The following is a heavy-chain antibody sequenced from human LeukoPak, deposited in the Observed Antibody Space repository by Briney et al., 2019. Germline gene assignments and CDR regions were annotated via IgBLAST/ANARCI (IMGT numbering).Heavy chain of an antibody. Sequence: SETLSLTCAVYGGSFSGYYWSWIRQPPRKGLEWIGEINHSGSTNYNPSLKSRVTISVDTSKNQFSLKLSSVTAADTAVYYCAREDEPYYYYGMDVWGQGTTVTVSS. CDR2: INHSGST. V-gene: IGHV4-34*01. CDR3: AREDEPYYYYGMDV. J-gene: IGHJ6*02. CDR1: GGSFSGYY.